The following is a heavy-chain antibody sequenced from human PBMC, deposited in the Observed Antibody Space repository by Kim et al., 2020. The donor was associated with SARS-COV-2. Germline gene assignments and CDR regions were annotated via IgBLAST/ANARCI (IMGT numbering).Heavy chain of an antibody. CDR1: GFTFSSYG. V-gene: IGHV3-7*03. Sequence: GGSLRLSCAASGFTFSSYGMSWVRQAPGKGLEWVANIKQDGSEKHYVDAANVRFTISRDNAKNSRYLQMNSLRAEDTAVDDCSRDSEACVIVLTTYFDY. D-gene: IGHD2-8*01. CDR2: IKQDGSEK. CDR3: SRDSEACVIVLTTYFDY. J-gene: IGHJ4*01.